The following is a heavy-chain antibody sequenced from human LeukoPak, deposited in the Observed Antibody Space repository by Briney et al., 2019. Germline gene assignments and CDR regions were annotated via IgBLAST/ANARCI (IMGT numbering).Heavy chain of an antibody. Sequence: PSETLSLTCTVSGGPISRYYWSWIPEPPGRGLEWSGYIYYSGSTNYNPSLKSRVTISVDTSKNQFSLKLSSVTAADTAVYYCARGTSPLEGVDYWGQGTLVTVSS. J-gene: IGHJ4*02. V-gene: IGHV4-59*01. CDR3: ARGTSPLEGVDY. D-gene: IGHD1-1*01. CDR1: GGPISRYY. CDR2: IYYSGST.